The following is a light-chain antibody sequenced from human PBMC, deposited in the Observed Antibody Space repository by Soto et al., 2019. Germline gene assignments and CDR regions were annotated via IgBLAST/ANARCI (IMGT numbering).Light chain of an antibody. CDR1: QSVSSN. Sequence: ELVMTQSPATLSVSPGERVTLSCRASQSVSSNLAWYQQKPGQAPRLLIYGASTRATGIPARFSGSGSGTECTLTISRLPSEDFAVYYEQQYHNWPPFTFGQGTKLVIK. V-gene: IGKV3-15*01. J-gene: IGKJ2*01. CDR2: GAS. CDR3: QQYHNWPPFT.